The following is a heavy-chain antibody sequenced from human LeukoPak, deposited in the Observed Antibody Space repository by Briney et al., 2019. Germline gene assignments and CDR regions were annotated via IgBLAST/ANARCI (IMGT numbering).Heavy chain of an antibody. Sequence: SETLSLTCTVSDGSISHYYWNWIRQPPGKGLEWIGNINYSGNTNYNPSLKTRVIISVDTSKNQFSLTLRSVTAADTALYYCARDWELGYWGQGTLVTVS. CDR2: INYSGNT. V-gene: IGHV4-59*01. CDR3: ARDWELGY. CDR1: DGSISHYY. D-gene: IGHD4-23*01. J-gene: IGHJ4*02.